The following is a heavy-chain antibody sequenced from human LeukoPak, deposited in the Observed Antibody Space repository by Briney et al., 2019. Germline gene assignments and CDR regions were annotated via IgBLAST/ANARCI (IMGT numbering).Heavy chain of an antibody. V-gene: IGHV3-23*01. Sequence: GGSLRLSCAASGFTFSNYGMSWVRQAPGKGLEWVSSISGSGVGTYCADSVKGRFTISRDNSKNTLYLQTNSLRAEDTAIYYCATHYYDSSGYYCAFDIWGQGTMVTVSS. CDR1: GFTFSNYG. CDR3: ATHYYDSSGYYCAFDI. CDR2: ISGSGVGT. J-gene: IGHJ3*02. D-gene: IGHD3-22*01.